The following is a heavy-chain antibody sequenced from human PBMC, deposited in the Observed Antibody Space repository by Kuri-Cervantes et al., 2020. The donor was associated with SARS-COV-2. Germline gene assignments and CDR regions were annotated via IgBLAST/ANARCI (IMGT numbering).Heavy chain of an antibody. D-gene: IGHD1-26*01. CDR1: GFTFSDYY. J-gene: IGHJ4*02. Sequence: GESLKISCAASGFTFSDYYMSWIRRAPGKGLEWVAVIWYDGSNKYYADSVKGRFTISRDNSKNTLYLQMNSLRAEDTAVYYCARAFLRGGSDYWGQGTPVTVSS. CDR2: IWYDGSNK. CDR3: ARAFLRGGSDY. V-gene: IGHV3-33*08.